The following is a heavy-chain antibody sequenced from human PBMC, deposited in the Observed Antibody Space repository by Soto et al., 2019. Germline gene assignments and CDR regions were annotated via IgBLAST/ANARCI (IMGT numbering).Heavy chain of an antibody. D-gene: IGHD1-20*01. V-gene: IGHV3-23*01. CDR1: GFTFSSYA. J-gene: IGHJ4*02. CDR2: ISGTGGNT. Sequence: GGSLRLSCAASGFTFSSYAMTWVRQAPGRGLEWVSTISGTGGNTYYADSVKGRFTISRDNSKNTVYLQMNSLRAEDTAVYYCVKAVYLLDFDYWGQGTLVTVSS. CDR3: VKAVYLLDFDY.